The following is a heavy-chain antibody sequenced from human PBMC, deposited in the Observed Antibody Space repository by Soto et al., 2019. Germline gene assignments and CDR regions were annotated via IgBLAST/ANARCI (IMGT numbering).Heavy chain of an antibody. Sequence: ASVKVSCKASGYTFSGYYIHWLRQAPGQGLEWMGWINPTSGGTNYAQKFQGMVTVTRDTPTSTAYMELSRLTSDDTAVYYCARSLTEGYCTITGCYTRPLYGMDVWGQGTTVTVSS. CDR2: INPTSGGT. CDR1: GYTFSGYY. CDR3: ARSLTEGYCTITGCYTRPLYGMDV. V-gene: IGHV1-2*02. D-gene: IGHD2-2*02. J-gene: IGHJ6*02.